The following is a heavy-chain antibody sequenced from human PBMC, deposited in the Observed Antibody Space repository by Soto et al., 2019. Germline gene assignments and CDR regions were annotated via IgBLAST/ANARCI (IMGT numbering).Heavy chain of an antibody. Sequence: EVQLLESGGGLVQPGGSLRLSCAASGFTFSNYAVTWVRQAPGQGLEWVATISGSGGSTYYADSVKGRFTISRDISKNTLYLQMNSLRAEDTAVSYCAKDQGSSWYEVDYWGQGTLVTVSS. J-gene: IGHJ4*02. V-gene: IGHV3-23*01. D-gene: IGHD6-13*01. CDR3: AKDQGSSWYEVDY. CDR1: GFTFSNYA. CDR2: ISGSGGST.